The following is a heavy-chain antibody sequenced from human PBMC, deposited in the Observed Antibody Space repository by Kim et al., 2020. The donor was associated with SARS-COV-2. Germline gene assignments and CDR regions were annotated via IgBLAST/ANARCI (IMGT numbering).Heavy chain of an antibody. CDR1: GFTFSGSA. CDR3: TGFVVVPAAIPYYGMDV. D-gene: IGHD2-2*02. J-gene: IGHJ6*02. Sequence: GGSLRLSCAASGFTFSGSAMHWVRQASGKGLEWVGRIRSKANSYATAYAASVKGRFTISRDDSKNTAYLQMNSLKTEDTAVYYCTGFVVVPAAIPYYGMDVWGQGTTVTVSS. V-gene: IGHV3-73*01. CDR2: IRSKANSYAT.